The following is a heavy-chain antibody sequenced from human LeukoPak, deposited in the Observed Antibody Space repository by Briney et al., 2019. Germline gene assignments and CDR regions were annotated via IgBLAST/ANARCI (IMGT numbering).Heavy chain of an antibody. V-gene: IGHV1-18*01. J-gene: IGHJ4*02. CDR2: ISAYNGNT. CDR1: GYTXTSYG. CDR3: ARDLSTLVAVVGY. D-gene: IGHD2-2*01. Sequence: ASVKVSCKASGYTXTSYGISWVRQAPGQGLEWMGWISAYNGNTNYAQKYQGRVTMTTDTATTTAYMELRGLGSDDTAVYYCARDLSTLVAVVGYWGQGTLVTVSS.